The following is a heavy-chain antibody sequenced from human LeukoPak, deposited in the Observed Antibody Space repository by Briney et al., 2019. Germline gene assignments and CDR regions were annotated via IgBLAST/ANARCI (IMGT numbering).Heavy chain of an antibody. V-gene: IGHV1-3*01. Sequence: ASVNVSCTASGHTSTTYAIHWVRQAPGQGLEWMGWINAGNGNIKYSQKLQGRVTIIGDTSASTAYMELSSLRSEDTAVYYCARGYCSSTSCYMDVWGQGTTVT. J-gene: IGHJ6*02. D-gene: IGHD2-2*01. CDR1: GHTSTTYA. CDR3: ARGYCSSTSCYMDV. CDR2: INAGNGNI.